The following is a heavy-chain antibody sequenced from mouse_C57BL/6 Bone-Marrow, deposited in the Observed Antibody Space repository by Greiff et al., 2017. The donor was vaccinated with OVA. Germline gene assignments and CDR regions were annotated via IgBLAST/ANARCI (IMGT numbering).Heavy chain of an antibody. CDR2: IDPSDSET. CDR3: ARGIYYGWLCCDY. J-gene: IGHJ2*01. Sequence: VQLQQPGAELVRPGSSVKLSCKASGYTFTSYWMHWVKQRPIQGLEWIGNIDPSDSETHYNQKFKDKATLTVDKSSSTAYMQLSSLTSEDSAVYYCARGIYYGWLCCDYWGKGTTLTVAS. CDR1: GYTFTSYW. V-gene: IGHV1-52*01. D-gene: IGHD2-2*01.